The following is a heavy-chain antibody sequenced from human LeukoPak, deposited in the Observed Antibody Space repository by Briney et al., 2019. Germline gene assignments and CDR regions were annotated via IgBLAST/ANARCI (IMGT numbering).Heavy chain of an antibody. D-gene: IGHD1-26*01. V-gene: IGHV3-30*18. CDR2: ISYDGSNK. CDR1: GFSSYG. CDR3: AKSGSYRAFDI. J-gene: IGHJ3*02. Sequence: GRSLRLSCAASGFSSYGMHWVRQAPGKGLEWVAVISYDGSNKYYADSVEGRFTISRDNSKNTLYLQMNSLRAEDTAVYYCAKSGSYRAFDIWGQGTMVTVSS.